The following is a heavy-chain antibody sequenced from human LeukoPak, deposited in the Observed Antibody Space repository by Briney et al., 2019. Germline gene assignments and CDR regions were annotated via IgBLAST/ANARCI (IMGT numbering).Heavy chain of an antibody. CDR1: GFTFSSYW. CDR2: INSDGSST. CDR3: ARARGYGSGNFDY. J-gene: IGHJ4*02. Sequence: GGSLRLSCAASGFTFSSYWMHWVRQAPGKGLVWVSRINSDGSSTSYADSVKGRFTISRDNAKNTLYVQMNSLRAEDTAVYYCARARGYGSGNFDYWGQGTLVTVSS. V-gene: IGHV3-74*01. D-gene: IGHD3-10*01.